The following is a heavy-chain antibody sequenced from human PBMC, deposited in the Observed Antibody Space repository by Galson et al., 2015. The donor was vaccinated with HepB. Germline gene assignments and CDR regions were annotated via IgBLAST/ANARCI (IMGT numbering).Heavy chain of an antibody. CDR2: MNPNSGNT. CDR3: ARGLGYCSSTSCYTSTAADY. V-gene: IGHV1-8*01. Sequence: SVKVSCKASGYTFTSYDINWVRQATGQELEWMGWMNPNSGNTGYAQKFQGRVTMTRNTSISTAYMELSSLRSEDTAVYYCARGLGYCSSTSCYTSTAADYWGQGTLVTVSS. D-gene: IGHD2-2*02. J-gene: IGHJ4*02. CDR1: GYTFTSYD.